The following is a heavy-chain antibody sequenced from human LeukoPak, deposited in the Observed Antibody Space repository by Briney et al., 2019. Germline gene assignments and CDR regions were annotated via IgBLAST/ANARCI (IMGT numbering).Heavy chain of an antibody. J-gene: IGHJ4*02. CDR2: IVVGSGNT. V-gene: IGHV1-58*01. D-gene: IGHD1-26*01. CDR3: AAEILEGRELLYNY. Sequence: SVKVSCKASGFTFTSSAVQWVRQARGQRLEWIGWIVVGSGNTNYAQKFQERVTITWDMSTSTAYMELSSLRSEDTAVYYCAAEILEGRELLYNYWGQGTLVTVSS. CDR1: GFTFTSSA.